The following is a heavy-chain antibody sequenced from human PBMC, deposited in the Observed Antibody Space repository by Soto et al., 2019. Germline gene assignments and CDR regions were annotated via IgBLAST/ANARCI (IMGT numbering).Heavy chain of an antibody. J-gene: IGHJ3*02. CDR2: ISYDGSNK. Sequence: QVQLVESGGGVVQPGRSLRLSCAASGFTFSIYGMQWVRQAPGKGLECVAGISYDGSNKYYVDSVKGRFTISRDNSKNTLYLQMNSLRAEDTAVYYCARVGARFVWDVKNDCFDIWGQGTMVTVSS. D-gene: IGHD3-16*01. V-gene: IGHV3-30*03. CDR3: ARVGARFVWDVKNDCFDI. CDR1: GFTFSIYG.